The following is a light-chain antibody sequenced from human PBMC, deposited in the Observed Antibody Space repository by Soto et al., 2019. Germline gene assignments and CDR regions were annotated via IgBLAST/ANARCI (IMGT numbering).Light chain of an antibody. CDR2: KAS. J-gene: IGKJ1*01. V-gene: IGKV1-5*03. CDR3: QQYDTYWT. Sequence: DTQMTQSPSTLSGSVGDRVTITCRASQTISSWLAWYQQKPGKAPKLLIYKASTLKSGVPSRFSGSGSGTEFTLTISSLQPDDFATYYCQQYDTYWTFGQGTKVDI. CDR1: QTISSW.